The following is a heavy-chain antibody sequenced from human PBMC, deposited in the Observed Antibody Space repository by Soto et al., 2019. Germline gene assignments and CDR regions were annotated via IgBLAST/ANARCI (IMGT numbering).Heavy chain of an antibody. V-gene: IGHV3-33*03. Sequence: XGSLGLSCVASGFAFNTYGMHGVRQAPGRGLEWVALISYDASSTFYADSVRGRFTISRDNSKNTLYLQMTSLSREDTALYYCAKDRIPVAGYYYFDSWGQGALVTVS. CDR2: ISYDASST. CDR3: AKDRIPVAGYYYFDS. J-gene: IGHJ4*02. CDR1: GFAFNTYG. D-gene: IGHD6-19*01.